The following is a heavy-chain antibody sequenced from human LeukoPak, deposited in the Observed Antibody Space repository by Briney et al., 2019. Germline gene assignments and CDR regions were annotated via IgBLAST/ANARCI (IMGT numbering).Heavy chain of an antibody. CDR3: ARGGIHLWSYANY. V-gene: IGHV1-2*02. CDR2: INPNSGGT. J-gene: IGHJ4*02. CDR1: GYAFSGYY. D-gene: IGHD5-18*01. Sequence: ASVKVSCKTSGYAFSGYYLHWVRQAPGEGLEWMGWINPNSGGTSYAQKFQGRVTMTRDTSISTAYMDLASLTFDDTAVYYCARGGIHLWSYANYWGQGTLVTVSS.